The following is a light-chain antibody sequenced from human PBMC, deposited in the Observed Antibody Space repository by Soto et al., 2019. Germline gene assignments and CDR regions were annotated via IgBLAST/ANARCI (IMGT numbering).Light chain of an antibody. CDR3: HTWGTGFQV. V-gene: IGLV4-69*01. J-gene: IGLJ2*01. CDR2: LNNDGSH. CDR1: SGHSSYA. Sequence: QSVLTQSPSASASLGASVKLTCTLSSGHSSYAIAWHQMQPGKGPRYLMDLNNDGSHTKGDGIPDRFSGSSSGAERYLIISSLQSEDEADYYCHTWGTGFQVFGGGTKVTVL.